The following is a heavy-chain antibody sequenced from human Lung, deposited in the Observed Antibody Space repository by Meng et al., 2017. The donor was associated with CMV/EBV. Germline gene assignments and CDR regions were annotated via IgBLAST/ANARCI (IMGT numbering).Heavy chain of an antibody. CDR2: IYYSGST. CDR1: GSISSGGYY. V-gene: IGHV4-31*02. D-gene: IGHD2-21*02. Sequence: GSISSGGYYCSWIRQHPGKGLEWIGYIYYSGSTYYTPSLKSRVTISVDTSKNQFSLKLSSVTAADTAVYYCARGPSTVTVGRVGFDYWGQGTLVTVSS. J-gene: IGHJ4*02. CDR3: ARGPSTVTVGRVGFDY.